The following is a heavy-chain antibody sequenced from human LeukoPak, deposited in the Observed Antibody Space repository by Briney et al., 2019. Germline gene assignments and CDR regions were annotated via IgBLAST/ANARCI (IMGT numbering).Heavy chain of an antibody. V-gene: IGHV3-48*01. Sequence: GGSLRLSCAASGFTFSTYAMTWVRLAPGKGLEWVSYISSSSSTIHYADSVKGRFTISRDNAKNSLYLQMNSLRAEDTAVYYCARDLGDYDHLMDVWGKGTTVTVSS. D-gene: IGHD4-17*01. CDR1: GFTFSTYA. J-gene: IGHJ6*03. CDR3: ARDLGDYDHLMDV. CDR2: ISSSSSTI.